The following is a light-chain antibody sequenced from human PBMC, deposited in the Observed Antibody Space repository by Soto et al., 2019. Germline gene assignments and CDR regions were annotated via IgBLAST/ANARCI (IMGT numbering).Light chain of an antibody. Sequence: EIVMTQSPATLSVSPGERATLSCRASQSVSSDLAWYQHKAGQAPRLLIYGASTRATGIPARFSGSGSGTEFSLTISSLQSEDFAVYYCQQYNNWPPKQYTFGQGTKLEIK. V-gene: IGKV3-15*01. CDR2: GAS. J-gene: IGKJ2*01. CDR3: QQYNNWPPKQYT. CDR1: QSVSSD.